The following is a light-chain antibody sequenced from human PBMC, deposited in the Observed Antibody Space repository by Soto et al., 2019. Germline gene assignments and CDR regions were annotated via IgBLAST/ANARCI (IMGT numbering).Light chain of an antibody. CDR2: GPS. CDR1: QSVSSN. J-gene: IGKJ5*01. V-gene: IGKV3-20*01. CDR3: QQFGSSPPRIT. Sequence: ESVLTQSPGTLSLSPGERATLSCRASQSVSSNLAWYQQKPGQAPRLLIYGPSSRATGIPDRFSGSGSGTDFTLTISRLEPEDFAVYYCQQFGSSPPRITFGQGTRLENK.